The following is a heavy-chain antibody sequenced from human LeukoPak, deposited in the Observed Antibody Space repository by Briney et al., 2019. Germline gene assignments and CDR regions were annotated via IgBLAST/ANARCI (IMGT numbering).Heavy chain of an antibody. V-gene: IGHV1-18*01. D-gene: IGHD6-6*01. CDR1: GYTFTDYG. CDR2: SSSHNGKT. CDR3: ARVSSSWYYGMDV. J-gene: IGHJ6*02. Sequence: GASATVSCKASGYTFTDYGITWVRQVSGQGLEWLGWSSSHNGKTNYVKKFQVRVTMTADTSTSTAYMELRSLRSDDTAVYYCARVSSSWYYGMDVWGQGTTVTVSS.